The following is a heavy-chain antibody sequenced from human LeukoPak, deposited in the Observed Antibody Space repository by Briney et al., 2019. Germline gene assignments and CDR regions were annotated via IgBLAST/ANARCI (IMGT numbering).Heavy chain of an antibody. D-gene: IGHD3-16*01. CDR2: INQDGGEL. V-gene: IGHV3-7*01. J-gene: IGHJ4*02. CDR3: ARDRQGAFDY. Sequence: PGGSLRLSCAASGFTLSSYSMNWVRQTPGKGLEWVANINQDGGELYYVDSVKGRFTISRDIAKNSLYLQMNTLRAEDTAVYYCARDRQGAFDYWGQGTLVTVSS. CDR1: GFTLSSYS.